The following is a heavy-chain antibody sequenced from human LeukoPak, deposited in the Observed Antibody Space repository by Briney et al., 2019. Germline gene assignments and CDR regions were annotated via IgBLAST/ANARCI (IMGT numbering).Heavy chain of an antibody. CDR1: GFTFSRYW. CDR3: ARDHPLIAATGSFDY. D-gene: IGHD6-13*01. Sequence: GGSLRLSCVASGFTFSRYWMSWVRQAPGKGLEWVSGINWNGGSTGYADSVKGRFTISRDNAKNSLYLQMNSLRAEDTALYYCARDHPLIAATGSFDYWGQGTLVTVSS. CDR2: INWNGGST. V-gene: IGHV3-20*04. J-gene: IGHJ4*02.